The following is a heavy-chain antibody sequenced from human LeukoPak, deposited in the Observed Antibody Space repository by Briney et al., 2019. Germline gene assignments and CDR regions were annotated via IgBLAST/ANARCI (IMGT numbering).Heavy chain of an antibody. CDR2: IYHSGST. CDR3: AIGGYYGSGNDFRFDP. J-gene: IGHJ5*02. V-gene: IGHV4-4*02. D-gene: IGHD3-10*01. CDR1: GGSISSTNW. Sequence: SETLSLTCAVSGGSISSTNWWSWVRQPPGKGLEWIGQIYHSGSTNYNPSRKSRLTISVDKSKNQFSLKLSSVTAADTAVYYCAIGGYYGSGNDFRFDPWGQGTLVTVSS.